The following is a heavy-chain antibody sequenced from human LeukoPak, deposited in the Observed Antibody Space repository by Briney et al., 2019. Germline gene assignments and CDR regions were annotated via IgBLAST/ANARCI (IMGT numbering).Heavy chain of an antibody. J-gene: IGHJ4*02. CDR3: ARDGYIYGTDY. D-gene: IGHD5-18*01. Sequence: SETLSLTCTVSGGSISSYYWSWIRQPPGKGLEWIGYIYYSGSTNYNPSLKSRVTISVDTSKNQFSLKLSSVTAADTAVYYCARDGYIYGTDYRGQGTLVTVSS. CDR1: GGSISSYY. V-gene: IGHV4-59*01. CDR2: IYYSGST.